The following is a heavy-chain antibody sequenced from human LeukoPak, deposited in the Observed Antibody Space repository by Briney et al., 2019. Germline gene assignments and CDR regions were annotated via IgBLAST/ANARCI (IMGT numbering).Heavy chain of an antibody. V-gene: IGHV3-7*01. CDR3: ARTGYYYYYMDV. CDR2: IKQDGSEE. Sequence: GGSLRLSCAASGFIFKSYWMSWVRQAPGKGLEWVANIKQDGSEENYVDSVRGRFTISRDNAKKSLYLQMNSLRAEDTAVYYCARTGYYYYYMDVWGKGTTVTVSS. J-gene: IGHJ6*03. CDR1: GFIFKSYW.